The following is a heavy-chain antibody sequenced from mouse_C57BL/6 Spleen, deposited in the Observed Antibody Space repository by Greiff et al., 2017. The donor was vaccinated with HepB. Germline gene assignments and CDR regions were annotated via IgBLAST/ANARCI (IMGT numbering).Heavy chain of an antibody. J-gene: IGHJ1*03. CDR1: GFTFSSYA. Sequence: EVMLVESGGGLVKPGGSLKLSCAASGFTFSSYAMSWVRQTPEKRLEWVATISDGGSYTYYPDNVKGRFTISRDNAKNNLYLQMSHLKSEDTAMYYCARENSPYFDVWGTGTTVTVSS. CDR2: ISDGGSYT. CDR3: ARENSPYFDV. V-gene: IGHV5-4*01.